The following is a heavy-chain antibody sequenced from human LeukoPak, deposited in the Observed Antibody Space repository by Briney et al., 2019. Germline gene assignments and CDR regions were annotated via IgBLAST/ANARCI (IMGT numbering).Heavy chain of an antibody. CDR2: IYYSGST. J-gene: IGHJ4*02. D-gene: IGHD4-17*01. CDR3: ARDNDGDYFDY. V-gene: IGHV4-59*01. CDR1: GGSISSYY. Sequence: PSETLSLTCTVSGGSISSYYWSWIRQPPGKGLEWIGYIYYSGSTNYNPSPKSRVTISVDTSKNQFSLKLSSVTAADTAVYYCARDNDGDYFDYWGQGTLVTVSS.